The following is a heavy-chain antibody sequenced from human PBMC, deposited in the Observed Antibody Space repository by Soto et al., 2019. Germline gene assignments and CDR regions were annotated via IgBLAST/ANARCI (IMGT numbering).Heavy chain of an antibody. J-gene: IGHJ6*02. CDR1: GGTFSSYA. D-gene: IGHD2-21*01. CDR2: IIPIFGTA. CDR3: ARGGGVDYYYYYGMDV. Sequence: SVKVSCKASGGTFSSYAISWVRQAPGQGLEWMGGIIPIFGTANYAQKFQGRVTITADESTSTAYMELSSLRSEDTAVYYCARGGGVDYYYYYGMDVWGQGTTVTVSS. V-gene: IGHV1-69*13.